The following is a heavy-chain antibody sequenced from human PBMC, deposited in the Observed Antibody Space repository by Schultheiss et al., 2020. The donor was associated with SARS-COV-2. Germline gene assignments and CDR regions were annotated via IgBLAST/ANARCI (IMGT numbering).Heavy chain of an antibody. V-gene: IGHV4-39*01. CDR1: GGSISSSSYY. D-gene: IGHD6-6*01. Sequence: SETLSLTCTVSGGSISSSSYYWGWIRQPPGKGLEWIGYIYYSGSTNYNPSLKSRVTISVDTSKNQFSLKLSSVTAADTAVYYCARHVTSIAARPGAFDYWGQGTLVTVSS. J-gene: IGHJ4*02. CDR3: ARHVTSIAARPGAFDY. CDR2: IYYSGST.